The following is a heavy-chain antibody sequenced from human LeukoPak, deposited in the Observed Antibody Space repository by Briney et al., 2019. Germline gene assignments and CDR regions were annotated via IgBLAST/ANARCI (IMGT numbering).Heavy chain of an antibody. Sequence: ASVKVSCKASGYTFTSYGISWVRQAPEQGLEWMGWISAYNGNTNYAQKLQGRVTMTTDTSTSTAYMELRSLRSDDTAVYYCARDSSSSYYYYYYMDVWGKGTTVTVPS. J-gene: IGHJ6*03. D-gene: IGHD6-6*01. CDR2: ISAYNGNT. CDR3: ARDSSSSYYYYYYMDV. CDR1: GYTFTSYG. V-gene: IGHV1-18*01.